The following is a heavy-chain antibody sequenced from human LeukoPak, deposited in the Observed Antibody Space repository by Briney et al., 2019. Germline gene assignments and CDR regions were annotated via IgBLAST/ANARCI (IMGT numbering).Heavy chain of an antibody. CDR1: GGSFSCDY. CDR3: ARVLGSCYPGIDY. D-gene: IGHD2-2*01. CDR2: INHSGST. J-gene: IGHJ4*02. V-gene: IGHV4-34*01. Sequence: SETLSLTCALYGGSFSCDYWSWSRQPPGKGLEWIGEINHSGSTNYNPSLKSRVTISVDTSKIQFSLKLSSVTAADTAVHYCARVLGSCYPGIDYWGQGTLGTVSS.